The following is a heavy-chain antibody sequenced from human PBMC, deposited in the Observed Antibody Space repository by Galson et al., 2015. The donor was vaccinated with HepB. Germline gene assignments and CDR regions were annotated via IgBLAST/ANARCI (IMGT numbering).Heavy chain of an antibody. Sequence: SLRLSCAASGFTVRNNYMSWVRQAPGKGLEWVSVIYSGGSTYYADSVKGRFTISRDNSKNVQYLQMNSLRPEDTAVYYCAREFGCSGGSCYHIFDSWGQGTLVTVSS. CDR3: AREFGCSGGSCYHIFDS. V-gene: IGHV3-53*01. J-gene: IGHJ4*02. CDR1: GFTVRNNY. CDR2: IYSGGST. D-gene: IGHD2-15*01.